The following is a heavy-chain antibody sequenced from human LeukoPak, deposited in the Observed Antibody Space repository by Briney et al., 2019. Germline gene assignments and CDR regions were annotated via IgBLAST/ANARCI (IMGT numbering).Heavy chain of an antibody. Sequence: GGSLRLSCVASGFTFSSYWMHWVRQDPRKGLVWVSRINGDGRNINYADSVWGRFTISRDNAKNTLFLQMNTLRVEDTAVYYCARTGDAIYYYYYYMDVWGKGTTVTVSS. D-gene: IGHD2-8*01. CDR2: INGDGRNI. CDR1: GFTFSSYW. J-gene: IGHJ6*03. V-gene: IGHV3-74*01. CDR3: ARTGDAIYYYYYYMDV.